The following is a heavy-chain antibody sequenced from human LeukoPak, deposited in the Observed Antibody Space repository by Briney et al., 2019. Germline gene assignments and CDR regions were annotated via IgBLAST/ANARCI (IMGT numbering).Heavy chain of an antibody. D-gene: IGHD5-24*01. CDR2: IIPIFDTA. J-gene: IGHJ5*01. V-gene: IGHV1-69*05. Sequence: SVKVSCKAFGGTFSSSAITWVRQAPGQGLEWMGRIIPIFDTANYAQNFQGRVTITTDESTSTAYMELSSLRSEDTAVYYCARGDGYGYNWFDSWGQGTLVTVSS. CDR1: GGTFSSSA. CDR3: ARGDGYGYNWFDS.